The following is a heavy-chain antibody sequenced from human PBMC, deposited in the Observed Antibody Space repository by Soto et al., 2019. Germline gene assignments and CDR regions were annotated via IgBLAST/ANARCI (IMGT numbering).Heavy chain of an antibody. Sequence: SETLSLTCAVYGGSFSGYYWSWIRQPPGKGLEWIGEINHSGSTNYNPSPKSRVTISVDTSKNQFSLKLSSVTAADTAVYYCARGSVVVAATRRMNWFDPWGQGTLVTVSS. D-gene: IGHD2-15*01. CDR1: GGSFSGYY. J-gene: IGHJ5*02. V-gene: IGHV4-34*01. CDR2: INHSGST. CDR3: ARGSVVVAATRRMNWFDP.